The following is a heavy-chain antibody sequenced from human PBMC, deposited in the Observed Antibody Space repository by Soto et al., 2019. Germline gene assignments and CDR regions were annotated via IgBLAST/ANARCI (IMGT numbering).Heavy chain of an antibody. V-gene: IGHV3-66*01. D-gene: IGHD5-18*01. J-gene: IGHJ3*02. CDR3: ARYNYGYDAFDI. CDR1: GFTVSSNY. Sequence: EVQLVESGGGLVQPGGSLRLSCAASGFTVSSNYMSWVRQAPGQGLEWVSVIYSGGSTYYADSVKGRFTISRDNSKNTRYLQMNSLRAEDTAVYYCARYNYGYDAFDIWCQGTMVTVSS. CDR2: IYSGGST.